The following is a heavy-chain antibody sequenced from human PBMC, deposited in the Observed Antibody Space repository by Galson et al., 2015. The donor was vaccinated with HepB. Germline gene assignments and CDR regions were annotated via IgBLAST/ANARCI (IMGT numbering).Heavy chain of an antibody. Sequence: SLRLSCAASGFIFNTYTMHWVRQAPGKGLAWVPAISSAGNTQFHADSVKGRFTFSRRNSENILYLEIDSMRVEDTAVYYCVRDAMGRGSGSYSAFDYWGQGTLVAVSS. J-gene: IGHJ4*02. V-gene: IGHV3-30*04. CDR2: ISSAGNTQ. CDR1: GFIFNTYT. D-gene: IGHD1-26*01. CDR3: VRDAMGRGSGSYSAFDY.